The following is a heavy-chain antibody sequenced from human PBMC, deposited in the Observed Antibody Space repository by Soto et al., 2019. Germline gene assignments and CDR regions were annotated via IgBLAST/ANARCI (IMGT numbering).Heavy chain of an antibody. CDR1: GFTVSSNY. D-gene: IGHD3-22*01. J-gene: IGHJ4*02. CDR2: IYSGGST. Sequence: EVQLVESGGGLVQPGGSLRLSCAASGFTVSSNYMSWVRQAPGKGLEWVSVIYSGGSTYYADSVKGRFTISRDNSKNTLYLPMNSLRAEDTAVYYCGFTGPGGLDNDYWGQGTLVTVSS. CDR3: GFTGPGGLDNDY. V-gene: IGHV3-66*01.